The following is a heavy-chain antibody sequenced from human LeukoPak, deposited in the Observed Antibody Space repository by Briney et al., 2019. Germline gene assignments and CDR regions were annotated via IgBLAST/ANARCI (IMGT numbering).Heavy chain of an antibody. V-gene: IGHV3-30*18. Sequence: GGSLRPSCAASGFTFSSYGMHWVRQAPGKGLEWVAVISYDGSNKYYADSVKGRFTISRDNSKNTLYLQMNSLRAEDTAVYYCAKDRDPDYFDYWGQGTLVTVSS. J-gene: IGHJ4*02. CDR2: ISYDGSNK. D-gene: IGHD5-24*01. CDR1: GFTFSSYG. CDR3: AKDRDPDYFDY.